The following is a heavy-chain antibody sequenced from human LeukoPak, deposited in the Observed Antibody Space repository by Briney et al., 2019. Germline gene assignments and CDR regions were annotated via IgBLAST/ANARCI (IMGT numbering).Heavy chain of an antibody. Sequence: ASVKVSCKAFGYTFTSYGIRWVRQAPGQGLEWMGWISAYNGNTNYAQKLQGRVTMTTDTSTSTAYMELRSLRSDDTAVYYCARGGEQWLVRRWYYDYWGQGTLVTVSS. CDR3: ARGGEQWLVRRWYYDY. V-gene: IGHV1-18*01. CDR2: ISAYNGNT. J-gene: IGHJ4*02. D-gene: IGHD6-19*01. CDR1: GYTFTSYG.